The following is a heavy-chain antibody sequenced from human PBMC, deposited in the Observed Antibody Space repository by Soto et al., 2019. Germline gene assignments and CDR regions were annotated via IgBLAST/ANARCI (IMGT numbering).Heavy chain of an antibody. CDR1: GGTFSSYA. CDR3: ARVGDYYDSSGYYHFDY. Sequence: SVKVSCKASGGTFSSYAISWVRQAPGQGLEWMGGIIPIFGTANYAQKFQGRVTITADESTSTAYMELSSLRSEDTAVYYCARVGDYYDSSGYYHFDYWGQGTLVTVSA. CDR2: IIPIFGTA. D-gene: IGHD3-22*01. J-gene: IGHJ4*02. V-gene: IGHV1-69*13.